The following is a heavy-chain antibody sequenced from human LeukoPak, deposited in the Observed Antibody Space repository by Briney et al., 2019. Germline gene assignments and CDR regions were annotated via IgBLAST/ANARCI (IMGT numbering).Heavy chain of an antibody. CDR2: INHSGST. CDR3: AREQLQRYHLS. CDR1: GGSFSGYY. V-gene: IGHV4-34*01. Sequence: RTSETLSLTCAVYGGSFSGYYWSWIRQPPGKGLEWIGEINHSGSTNYNPSLKSRVTISVDTSKNQLSLKLSSVTAADTAVYYCAREQLQRYHLSWGQGTLVTVSS. D-gene: IGHD1-1*01. J-gene: IGHJ4*02.